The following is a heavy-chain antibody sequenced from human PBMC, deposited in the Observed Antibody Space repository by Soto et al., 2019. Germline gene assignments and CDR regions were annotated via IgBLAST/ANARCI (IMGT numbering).Heavy chain of an antibody. J-gene: IGHJ3*02. CDR1: GFTFSSYS. Sequence: GGSLRLSCASSGFTFSSYSMNWVRQAPGKGLEWVSSISSSSSYIYYADSVKGRFTISRDNAKNSLYLQMNSLRAEDTAVYYCARTDIVVVVAATYDAFDIWGQGTMVTVSS. D-gene: IGHD2-15*01. CDR2: ISSSSSYI. V-gene: IGHV3-21*01. CDR3: ARTDIVVVVAATYDAFDI.